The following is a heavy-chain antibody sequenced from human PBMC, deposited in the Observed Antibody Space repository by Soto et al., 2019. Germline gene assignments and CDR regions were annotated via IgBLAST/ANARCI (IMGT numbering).Heavy chain of an antibody. CDR3: ARDHYGDFWSGYQSDY. V-gene: IGHV3-7*01. CDR1: GFTFSSYW. J-gene: IGHJ4*02. CDR2: IKQDGSEK. D-gene: IGHD3-3*01. Sequence: GGSLRLSCAASGFTFSSYWMSWVRQAPGKGLEWVANIKQDGSEKYYVDSVKGRFTISRDNAKNSLYLQMNSLRAEDTAVYYCARDHYGDFWSGYQSDYWGQGTLVTVSS.